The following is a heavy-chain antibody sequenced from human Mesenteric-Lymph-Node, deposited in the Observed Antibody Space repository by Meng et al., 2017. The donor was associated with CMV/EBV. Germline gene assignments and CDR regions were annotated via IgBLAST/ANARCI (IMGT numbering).Heavy chain of an antibody. J-gene: IGHJ6*02. CDR1: GYTFTGYY. V-gene: IGHV1-2*02. CDR3: ARSGCSSTSCYTIYYYYGMDV. Sequence: ASVKVSCKASGYTFTGYYMHWVRQAPGQGLEWMGWINPNSGGTNYAQKLQGRVTMTTDTSTSTAYMELRSLRSDDTAVYYCARSGCSSTSCYTIYYYYGMDVWGQGTTVTVSS. CDR2: INPNSGGT. D-gene: IGHD2-2*02.